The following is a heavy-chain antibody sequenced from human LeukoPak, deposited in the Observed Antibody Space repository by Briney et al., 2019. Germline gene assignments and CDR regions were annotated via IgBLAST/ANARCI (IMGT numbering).Heavy chain of an antibody. CDR2: INPNSGGT. D-gene: IGHD6-6*01. CDR3: ARPSEIKDIAARRFWFDP. J-gene: IGHJ5*02. Sequence: ASVKVSCKASGYSFTGYYMHWVRQAPGQGLEWMGWINPNSGGTNYAQKFQGRVTMTRDTSISTAYMELSRLRSDDTAVYYCARPSEIKDIAARRFWFDPWGQGTLVTVSS. CDR1: GYSFTGYY. V-gene: IGHV1-2*02.